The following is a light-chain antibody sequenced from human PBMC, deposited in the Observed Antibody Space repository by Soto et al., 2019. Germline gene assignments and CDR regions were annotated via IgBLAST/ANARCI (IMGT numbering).Light chain of an antibody. CDR3: SSYTSSSAPVV. CDR1: SSDVGGYNF. J-gene: IGLJ3*02. Sequence: QSAQTQPASVSGSPGQSITISCTGTSSDVGGYNFVSWYQQHPGKAPKLMIYNVSYRPSGVSNRFSGSKSGNTASLTISGLQAEDEADYYCSSYTSSSAPVVFGGGTKLTVL. V-gene: IGLV2-14*01. CDR2: NVS.